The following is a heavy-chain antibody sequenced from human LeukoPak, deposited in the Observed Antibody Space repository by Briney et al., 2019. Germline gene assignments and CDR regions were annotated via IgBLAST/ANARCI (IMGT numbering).Heavy chain of an antibody. J-gene: IGHJ1*01. V-gene: IGHV4-31*03. CDR3: ARDGAAAAGSYFQH. D-gene: IGHD6-13*01. CDR2: IYYSGST. Sequence: PSQTLSLTRTVSGGSISSGGYYWSWIRHHPGKGLEWIGYIYYSGSTYYNPSLKGRVTISVDTSKNQFSLKLSSVTAADTAVYYCARDGAAAAGSYFQHWGQGTLVTVSS. CDR1: GGSISSGGYY.